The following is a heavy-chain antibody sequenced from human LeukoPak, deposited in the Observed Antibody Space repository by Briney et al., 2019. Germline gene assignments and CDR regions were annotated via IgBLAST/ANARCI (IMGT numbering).Heavy chain of an antibody. D-gene: IGHD4-17*01. Sequence: PGGSLRLSCAASGFTFSSYGMHWVRQAPGKGLEWVASIRYDGGNKYYADSVKDRFTISRDNSKNTLYLQMNSLRAEDTAVYYCAKESSTTVTFWFDPWGQGTLVTVSS. CDR2: IRYDGGNK. CDR3: AKESSTTVTFWFDP. V-gene: IGHV3-30*02. CDR1: GFTFSSYG. J-gene: IGHJ5*02.